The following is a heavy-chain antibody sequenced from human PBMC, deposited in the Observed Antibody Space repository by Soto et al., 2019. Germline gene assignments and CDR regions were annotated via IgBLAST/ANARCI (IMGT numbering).Heavy chain of an antibody. CDR1: GLTFDKAW. Sequence: TGGSLRLSCAASGLTFDKAWMSWVRQAPGKGLEWVGRIKSKGDGGTVDHAAPVKGRFTISRDDSKNTLYLQMNNLKTEDIAVYYCTTAGNYDYAMNVWGQGTTVTVSS. CDR3: TTAGNYDYAMNV. J-gene: IGHJ6*02. V-gene: IGHV3-15*01. CDR2: IKSKGDGGTV.